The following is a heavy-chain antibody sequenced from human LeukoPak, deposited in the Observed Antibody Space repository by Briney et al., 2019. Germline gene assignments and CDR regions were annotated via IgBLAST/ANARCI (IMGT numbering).Heavy chain of an antibody. V-gene: IGHV1-8*01. CDR2: MNPNSGST. CDR3: ARSFPPYNASRVYARGRPASSTP. Sequence: ASVKVSCKASGYAFTSYDINWVRQATGQGLEWMGWMNPNSGSTGYAQKFQGRVTMTRNTSISTAYMELSSLRSEDTAVYYCARSFPPYNASRVYARGRPASSTPCGQPTLVT. CDR1: GYAFTSYD. J-gene: IGHJ5*02. D-gene: IGHD2-8*01.